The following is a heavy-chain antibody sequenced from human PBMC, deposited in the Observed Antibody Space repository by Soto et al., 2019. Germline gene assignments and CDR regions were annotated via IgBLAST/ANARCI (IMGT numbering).Heavy chain of an antibody. J-gene: IGHJ4*02. CDR1: GGSISSGGYY. Sequence: SETLSLTCTVSGGSISSGGYYWSWIRQHPGKGLEWIGYIYYSGSTYYNPSLKSRVTISVDTSKNQFSLKLSSVTAADTAVYYCARVPAPRAPRLDYWGQGTLVTVSS. D-gene: IGHD3-10*01. CDR3: ARVPAPRAPRLDY. V-gene: IGHV4-31*03. CDR2: IYYSGST.